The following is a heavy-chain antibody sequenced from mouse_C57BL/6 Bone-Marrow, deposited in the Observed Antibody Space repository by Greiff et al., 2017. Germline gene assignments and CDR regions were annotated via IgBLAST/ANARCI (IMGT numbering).Heavy chain of an antibody. D-gene: IGHD2-3*01. V-gene: IGHV1-64*01. Sequence: VQLQQPGAELVKPGASVKLSCKASGYTFTSYWMHWVKQRPGQGLEWIGMIHPNSGSTKYNEKFKSKATLTVEKSSSTDYMQLSSLTSEDSAVYYCAEMGGFYWYFDVWGTGTTVTVSS. CDR2: IHPNSGST. CDR1: GYTFTSYW. J-gene: IGHJ1*03. CDR3: AEMGGFYWYFDV.